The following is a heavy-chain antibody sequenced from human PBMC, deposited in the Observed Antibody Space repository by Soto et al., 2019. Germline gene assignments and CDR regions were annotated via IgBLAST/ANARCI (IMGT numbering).Heavy chain of an antibody. D-gene: IGHD6-13*01. CDR1: GYTLTELS. Sequence: GASVKVSCKVSGYTLTELSMHWVRQAPGKGLEWMGGFDPEDGETIYAQKFQGRVTMTEDTSTDTAYMELSSLRSEDTAVYYCATADSGSWYSPGFDYWGQGTLVTVSS. V-gene: IGHV1-24*01. J-gene: IGHJ4*02. CDR2: FDPEDGET. CDR3: ATADSGSWYSPGFDY.